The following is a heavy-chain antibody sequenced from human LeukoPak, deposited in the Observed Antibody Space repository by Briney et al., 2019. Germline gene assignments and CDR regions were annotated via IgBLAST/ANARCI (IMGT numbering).Heavy chain of an antibody. Sequence: KPGGSLRLSCAVSGFTFSRYSMNWVRQAPGKGLEWVSSISISSNYIYYTDSVKGRFTISRDNAKNSLYLQMNSLRAEDTAVYYCARGSRFGVVERDAFDIWGQGTMVTVSS. CDR1: GFTFSRYS. D-gene: IGHD3-3*01. CDR3: ARGSRFGVVERDAFDI. V-gene: IGHV3-21*01. J-gene: IGHJ3*02. CDR2: ISISSNYI.